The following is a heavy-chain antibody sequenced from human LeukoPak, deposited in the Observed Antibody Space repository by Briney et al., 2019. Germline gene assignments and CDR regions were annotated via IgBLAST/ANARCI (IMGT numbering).Heavy chain of an antibody. J-gene: IGHJ4*02. CDR3: AKDQVWIVVGSFDY. V-gene: IGHV3-23*01. CDR1: GFTFSSYA. Sequence: QPGGSLRLSCAASGFTFSSYAMSWVRQAPGKGLEWVSGISGSGGSTYYADSVKGRFTISRDNSKNTLYLQMTSLRAEDTAVYYCAKDQVWIVVGSFDYRGQGALVTVSS. CDR2: ISGSGGST. D-gene: IGHD3-22*01.